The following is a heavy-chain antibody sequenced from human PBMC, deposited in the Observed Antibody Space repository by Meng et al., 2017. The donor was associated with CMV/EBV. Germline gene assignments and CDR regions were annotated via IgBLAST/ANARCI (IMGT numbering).Heavy chain of an antibody. CDR2: INPNSGNT. D-gene: IGHD3-9*01. V-gene: IGHV1-8*01. CDR3: KRDILTVYEAFGMDV. J-gene: IGHJ6*01. CDR1: GYTFTSYD. Sequence: ASVKVSCKASGYTFTSYDINWVRQATGQGLEWMGWINPNSGNTDYAQKFQGRVTMTRDTSISTAYMELSSLRSEDTAVYYCKRDILTVYEAFGMDVWGQGTTVTVSS.